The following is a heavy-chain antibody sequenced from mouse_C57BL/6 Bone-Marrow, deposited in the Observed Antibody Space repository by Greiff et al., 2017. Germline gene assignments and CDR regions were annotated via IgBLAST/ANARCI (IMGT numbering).Heavy chain of an antibody. D-gene: IGHD2-5*01. CDR2: IDPNSGGT. CDR3: ASHYSNYVTWFAY. CDR1: GYTFTSYW. V-gene: IGHV1-72*01. J-gene: IGHJ3*01. Sequence: QVQLKQPGAELVKPGASVKLSCKASGYTFTSYWMHWVKQRPGRGLEWIGRIDPNSGGTKYNEKFKSKATLTVDKPSSTAYMPLSSLTSEDSAVYYCASHYSNYVTWFAYWGQGTLVTVSA.